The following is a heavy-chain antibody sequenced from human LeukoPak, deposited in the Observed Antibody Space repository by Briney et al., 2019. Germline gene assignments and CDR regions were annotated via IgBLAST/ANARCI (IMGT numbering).Heavy chain of an antibody. D-gene: IGHD2-21*02. CDR1: GFTFSSFG. V-gene: IGHV3-21*01. Sequence: GGSLRLSCAVSGFTFSSFGMNWVRQAPGKGLEWVSSISSSGNYIYYADSVKGRFTISRDNAKSSLYLQMNSLRAEDTAVYYCASSIVVVTARYNWFDPWGQGTLVTVSS. J-gene: IGHJ5*02. CDR2: ISSSGNYI. CDR3: ASSIVVVTARYNWFDP.